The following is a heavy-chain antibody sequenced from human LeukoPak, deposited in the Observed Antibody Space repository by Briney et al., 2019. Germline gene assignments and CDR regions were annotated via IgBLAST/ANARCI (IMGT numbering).Heavy chain of an antibody. CDR3: ARTTEGGYAYDSFYYYYMDV. CDR2: IYYSGST. CDR1: GGSICSYY. D-gene: IGHD5-18*01. Sequence: SETLSLTCTVSGGSICSYYWSWIRRPPGKGLEWIGYIYYSGSTNYNPSLKSRVTISVDSSKNQFSLKLSSVTAADTAVYYCARTTEGGYAYDSFYYYYMDVWGKGTTVTISS. V-gene: IGHV4-59*01. J-gene: IGHJ6*03.